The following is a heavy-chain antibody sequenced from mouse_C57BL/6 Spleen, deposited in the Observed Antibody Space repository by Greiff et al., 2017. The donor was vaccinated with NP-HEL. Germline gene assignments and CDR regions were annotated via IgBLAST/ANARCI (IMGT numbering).Heavy chain of an antibody. D-gene: IGHD2-12*01. CDR2: INPSNGGT. CDR1: GYTFTDYY. V-gene: IGHV1-26*01. J-gene: IGHJ4*01. CDR3: ARWYSSYVDYAMEY. Sequence: EVQLQQSGPELAKPGASVKISCKASGYTFTDYYMNWVKQSHGKSLEWIGYINPSNGGTSYKQKFKGKATLTVDKSSSTAYMELRSLTSEDSAIYYCARWYSSYVDYAMEYWGERTSVTVSS.